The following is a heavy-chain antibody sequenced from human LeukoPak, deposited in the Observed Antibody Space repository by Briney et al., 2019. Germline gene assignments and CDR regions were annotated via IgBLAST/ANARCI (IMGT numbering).Heavy chain of an antibody. CDR2: INPNPHEDIT. CDR1: GYTFTGYY. CDR3: ARDRVGAFFDY. J-gene: IGHJ4*02. D-gene: IGHD1-26*01. Sequence: ASVKVSCKASGYTFTGYYVHWVRQAPGQGLEWMGTINPNPHEDITTYAQKFQDRVTMTKDPAMSTVYMELSSLTSEDTAVYYCARDRVGAFFDYWGQGTLVTVSS. V-gene: IGHV1-46*01.